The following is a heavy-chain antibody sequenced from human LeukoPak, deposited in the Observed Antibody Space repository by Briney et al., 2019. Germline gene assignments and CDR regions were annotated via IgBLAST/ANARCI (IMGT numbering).Heavy chain of an antibody. CDR2: ISSSSSYI. Sequence: GGSLRLSCAASGFTFSSYSMNWVRQAPGKGLEWVSSISSSSSYIYYADSVKGRFTISRDNTKNSLYLHMNSLRAEDTAVYYCAKDSLPSYSSSSETYFDYWGQGTLVTVSS. D-gene: IGHD6-13*01. V-gene: IGHV3-21*01. CDR3: AKDSLPSYSSSSETYFDY. J-gene: IGHJ4*02. CDR1: GFTFSSYS.